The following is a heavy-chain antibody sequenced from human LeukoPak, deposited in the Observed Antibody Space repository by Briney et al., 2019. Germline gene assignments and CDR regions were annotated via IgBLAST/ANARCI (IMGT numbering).Heavy chain of an antibody. V-gene: IGHV3-30*18. J-gene: IGHJ4*02. CDR3: AKDRADIVATYFDY. D-gene: IGHD5-12*01. CDR2: ISYDGSNK. CDR1: GFTFSSYG. Sequence: GRSLRLSCAASGFTFSSYGMHWVRQAPGKGLEWVAVISYDGSNKYYADSVKGRFTISRDNSKNTLYLQMNSLRAEDTAVYYCAKDRADIVATYFDYWGQGTLVTVSS.